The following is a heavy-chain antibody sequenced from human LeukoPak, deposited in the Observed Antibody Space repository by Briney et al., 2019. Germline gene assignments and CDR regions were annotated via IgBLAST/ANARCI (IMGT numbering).Heavy chain of an antibody. D-gene: IGHD6-13*01. V-gene: IGHV4-39*01. Sequence: TSETLSLTCTVSGGSISSRSYYWGWIRQPPRKGLEWIGSIYYTGSTDYNPSLKSRVTISVDTSKNQFSLKLSSVTAADTAVFYCARLHSATAVTWLDYWGQGTLVTVSS. J-gene: IGHJ4*02. CDR2: IYYTGST. CDR1: GGSISSRSYY. CDR3: ARLHSATAVTWLDY.